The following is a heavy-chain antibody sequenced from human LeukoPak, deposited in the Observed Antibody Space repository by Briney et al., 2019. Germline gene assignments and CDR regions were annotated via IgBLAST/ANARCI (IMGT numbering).Heavy chain of an antibody. CDR2: ISSSGSTI. J-gene: IGHJ4*02. Sequence: GGSLRLSCAASGFTFSDYYMSWIRQAPGKGLEWVSYISSSGSTIYYADSVKGRFTISRDNAKNSLYLQMNSLRAEDTAVYYCAKVTYGSGSYSPGYYFDYWGQGTLVTVSS. V-gene: IGHV3-11*01. CDR3: AKVTYGSGSYSPGYYFDY. CDR1: GFTFSDYY. D-gene: IGHD3-10*01.